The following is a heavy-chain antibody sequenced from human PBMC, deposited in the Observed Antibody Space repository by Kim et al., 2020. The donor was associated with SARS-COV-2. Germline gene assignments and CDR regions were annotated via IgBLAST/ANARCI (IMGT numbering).Heavy chain of an antibody. V-gene: IGHV4-59*01. CDR1: GGSISSYY. J-gene: IGHJ4*02. CDR3: ARGLEGYSSGWYWDY. Sequence: SETLSLTCTVSGGSISSYYWSWIRQPPGKGLEWIGYIYYRGSTNYNPSLKSRVTISVDTSKNQFSLKLSSVTAADTAVYYCARGLEGYSSGWYWDYWGQGTLVTVSS. D-gene: IGHD6-19*01. CDR2: IYYRGST.